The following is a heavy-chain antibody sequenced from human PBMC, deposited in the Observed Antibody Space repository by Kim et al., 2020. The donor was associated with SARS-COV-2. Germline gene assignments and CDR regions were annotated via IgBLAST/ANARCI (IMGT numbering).Heavy chain of an antibody. Sequence: GGSLRLSCAASGFTFSSYAMSWVRQAPGKGLEWVSAISGSGGSTYYADSVKGRFTISRDNSKNTLYLQMNSLRAEDTAVYYCAKGWGQNYYYGMDVWGQGTTVTVSS. D-gene: IGHD7-27*01. CDR1: GFTFSSYA. CDR3: AKGWGQNYYYGMDV. CDR2: ISGSGGST. V-gene: IGHV3-23*01. J-gene: IGHJ6*02.